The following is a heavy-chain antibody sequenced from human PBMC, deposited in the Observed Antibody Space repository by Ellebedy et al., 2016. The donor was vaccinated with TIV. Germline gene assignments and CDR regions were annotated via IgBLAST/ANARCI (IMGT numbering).Heavy chain of an antibody. CDR3: ASSPRSVVPAAPFDY. Sequence: AASVKVSCKTSGYTFANFYMHWVRQAPGQGLEWMGWINPNSGDTNYAQKFQGRVTITADESTSTAYMELSSLRSEDTAVYYCASSPRSVVPAAPFDYWGQGTLVTVSS. J-gene: IGHJ4*02. V-gene: IGHV1-2*02. CDR1: GYTFANFY. D-gene: IGHD2-2*01. CDR2: INPNSGDT.